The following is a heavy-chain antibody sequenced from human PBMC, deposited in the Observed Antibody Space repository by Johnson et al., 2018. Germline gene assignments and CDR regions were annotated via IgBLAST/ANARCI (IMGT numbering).Heavy chain of an antibody. CDR1: GFTFTSYA. V-gene: IGHV3-23*01. D-gene: IGHD2-2*02. Sequence: VQLQESGGGLVQPGGSLRLSCAASGFTFTSYAITWVRQAPGKGLEWVSTISTSGGTTWYADSVRGRFTISRDNAKNSLYLQVNSLRDGDTAVYYWGRGCSYSSCYRTDYFQHWGKGTLVTVAS. CDR2: ISTSGGTT. J-gene: IGHJ1*01. CDR3: GRGCSYSSCYRTDYFQH.